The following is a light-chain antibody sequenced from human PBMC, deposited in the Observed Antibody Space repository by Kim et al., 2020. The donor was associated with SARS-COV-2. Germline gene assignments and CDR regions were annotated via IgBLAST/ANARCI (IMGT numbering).Light chain of an antibody. CDR2: VGS. CDR1: QSLLHSNGYYF. CDR3: TQVLQTPVT. J-gene: IGKJ4*01. V-gene: IGKV2-28*01. Sequence: EIVMTQSPLSLPVTPGEPASISCRSNQSLLHSNGYYFLDWHLQKPGQSPQLLIYVGSNRASGVPDRFSGSGSGTHFTLKISSVEAEYVGIYYCTQVLQTPVTFGGGTKVDIK.